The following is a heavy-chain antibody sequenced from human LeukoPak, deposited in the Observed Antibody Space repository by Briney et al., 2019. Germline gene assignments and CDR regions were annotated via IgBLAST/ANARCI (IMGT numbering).Heavy chain of an antibody. CDR3: AKAASSSWPSYYYGMDV. J-gene: IGHJ6*02. D-gene: IGHD6-13*01. CDR2: ISGSGAST. V-gene: IGHV3-23*01. CDR1: GFTLSTNA. Sequence: GGSLRLSCLTSGFTLSTNAMSWVRQAPGKGLEWISGISGSGASTYYADSVKGRFTISKDNSKNTVYLQMSSLRVDDTAVYYCAKAASSSWPSYYYGMDVWGQGTTVTVSS.